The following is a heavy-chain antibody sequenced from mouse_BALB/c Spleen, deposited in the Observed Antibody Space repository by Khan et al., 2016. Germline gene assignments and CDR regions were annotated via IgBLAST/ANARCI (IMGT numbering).Heavy chain of an antibody. CDR3: TRDGFTY. D-gene: IGHD1-2*01. J-gene: IGHJ3*01. CDR2: IYPGDGET. CDR1: GYAFSSFW. Sequence: QVQLKESGAELVRPGSSVKISCKASGYAFSSFWMNWVKERPGQGLDWIGQIYPGDGETNYNGKFKGQGILTADISSSTAYLQLSSLTSEDSAVYFCTRDGFTYCGQGTLVTVSA. V-gene: IGHV1-80*01.